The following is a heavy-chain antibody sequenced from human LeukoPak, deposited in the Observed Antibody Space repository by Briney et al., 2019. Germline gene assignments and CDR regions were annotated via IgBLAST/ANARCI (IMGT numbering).Heavy chain of an antibody. CDR1: GFTFSSYA. CDR2: ISYDGSNK. V-gene: IGHV3-30*04. Sequence: GGSLRLSCAASGFTFSSYAMHWVRQAPGKGLEWVAVISYDGSNKYYADSVKGRFTISRDNSKNTLYLQMNSLRAEATALYYCARGGYSGYDYSPLYYYYMDVWGKGTTVTVSS. J-gene: IGHJ6*03. D-gene: IGHD5-12*01. CDR3: ARGGYSGYDYSPLYYYYMDV.